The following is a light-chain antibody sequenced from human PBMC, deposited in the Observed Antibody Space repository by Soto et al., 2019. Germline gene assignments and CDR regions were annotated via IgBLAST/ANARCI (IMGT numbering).Light chain of an antibody. J-gene: IGLJ1*01. CDR2: EGT. CDR1: TSDVGGYNL. V-gene: IGLV2-14*02. Sequence: QSALTQPASVSGSPGQSITISCSGTTSDVGGYNLVSWYQQHTAKAPKLLIYEGTQRPSGVSSRFSGSKSGNTAYLTISGLQVEDEAEYFCFSFTTTSTHVFGTGTQLTVL. CDR3: FSFTTTSTHV.